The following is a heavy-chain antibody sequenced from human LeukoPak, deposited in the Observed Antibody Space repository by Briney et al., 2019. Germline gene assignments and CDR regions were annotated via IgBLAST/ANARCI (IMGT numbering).Heavy chain of an antibody. CDR3: AKALGSIVVTTTDY. CDR2: ISGTGGTT. CDR1: GFTFTSYA. V-gene: IGHV3-23*01. Sequence: GGSLRLSCAASGFTFTSYAMSWVRHAPGKGLEWVSAISGTGGTTYYADSVKGRFTISRDNSKNTLYLQMHSLRAEDTAVYYCAKALGSIVVTTTDYWGQGTLVTVSS. J-gene: IGHJ4*02. D-gene: IGHD5-12*01.